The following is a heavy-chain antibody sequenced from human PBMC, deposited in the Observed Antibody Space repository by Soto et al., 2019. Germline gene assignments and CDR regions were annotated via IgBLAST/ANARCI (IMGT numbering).Heavy chain of an antibody. D-gene: IGHD2-15*01. Sequence: QVQVEEFGGGVVQPGRSLRLSCAGPTFTFSDFGFHWVRQAPGKGLEWVAMISCDGSDQYYGDSVQGRFTIYRDDSKNTVYLQMNSLRAEDTAMYYCAKSTYCNGGSCFPQYWGPGTLVTVSS. CDR2: ISCDGSDQ. CDR1: TFTFSDFG. J-gene: IGHJ4*02. V-gene: IGHV3-30*18. CDR3: AKSTYCNGGSCFPQY.